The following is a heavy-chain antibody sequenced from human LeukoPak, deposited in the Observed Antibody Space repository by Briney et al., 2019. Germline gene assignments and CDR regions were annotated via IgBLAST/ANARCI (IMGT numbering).Heavy chain of an antibody. Sequence: GGSLRLSCVASGFTFSDYYMSWIRQAPGKGLEWLSYINIGGTNTHYADSVKGRFTISRDNAMKSLYLQMNNLRAEDTAVYYCATDGAGFDTWGQGVLVTVSS. CDR2: INIGGTNT. CDR3: ATDGAGFDT. J-gene: IGHJ5*02. V-gene: IGHV3-11*01. CDR1: GFTFSDYY.